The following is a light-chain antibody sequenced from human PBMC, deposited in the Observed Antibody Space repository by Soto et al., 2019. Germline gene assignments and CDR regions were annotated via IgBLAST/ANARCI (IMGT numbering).Light chain of an antibody. Sequence: QFALTQPASVSGSPGQSITISCTGTSSDVGGYDYVSWYQLHPGKAPKLMVFEVNNRPPGVSYRFSGSKSGNTASLTISGLQAEDEADYFCSSYSISTAYLFGTGTKVTVL. V-gene: IGLV2-14*01. CDR2: EVN. J-gene: IGLJ1*01. CDR3: SSYSISTAYL. CDR1: SSDVGGYDY.